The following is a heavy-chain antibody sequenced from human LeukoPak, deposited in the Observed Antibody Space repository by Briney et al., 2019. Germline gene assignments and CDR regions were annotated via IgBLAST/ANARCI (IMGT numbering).Heavy chain of an antibody. CDR2: ISGSGGST. Sequence: GGSLRLSCAASGFTFSSYSMNWVRQAPGKGLEWVSAISGSGGSTYYADSVKGRFTISRDNSKNTLYLQMNSLRAEDTAVYYCAKDLRAVPAAISCAFDIWGQGTMVTVSS. CDR1: GFTFSSYS. V-gene: IGHV3-23*01. D-gene: IGHD2-2*01. J-gene: IGHJ3*02. CDR3: AKDLRAVPAAISCAFDI.